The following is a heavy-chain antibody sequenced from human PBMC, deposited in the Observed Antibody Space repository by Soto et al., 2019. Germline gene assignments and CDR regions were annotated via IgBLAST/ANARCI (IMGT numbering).Heavy chain of an antibody. Sequence: ASVKVSCKASGNTFTSYDINWVRQATGHGLEWMGWINPNSGNIGYAQKFQGRVTMTRDAAIRTAYMEVSRLRSDDTAVYYCARGRASGSYYLLDYWGQGTLVTVSS. CDR3: ARGRASGSYYLLDY. D-gene: IGHD3-10*01. CDR1: GNTFTSYD. J-gene: IGHJ4*02. V-gene: IGHV1-8*01. CDR2: INPNSGNI.